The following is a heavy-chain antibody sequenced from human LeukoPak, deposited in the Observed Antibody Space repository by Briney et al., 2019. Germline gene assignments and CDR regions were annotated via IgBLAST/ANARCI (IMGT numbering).Heavy chain of an antibody. CDR2: IGTAGDT. CDR3: ARGGGRYSSGWYDY. Sequence: GGSLRLSCAASGFTFSSYDMHWVRQATGKGLEWVSAIGTAGDTYYPGSVKGRFTISRENAKNSLCLQMNSLRAGDTAVYYCARGGGRYSSGWYDYWGQGTLVTVSS. D-gene: IGHD6-19*01. V-gene: IGHV3-13*01. CDR1: GFTFSSYD. J-gene: IGHJ4*02.